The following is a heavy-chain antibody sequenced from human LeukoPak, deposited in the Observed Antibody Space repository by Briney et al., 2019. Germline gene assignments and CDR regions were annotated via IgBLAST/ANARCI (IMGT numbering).Heavy chain of an antibody. D-gene: IGHD3-10*01. CDR2: MYVSGST. CDR1: GDSISSYY. Sequence: PSETLSLTFTVSGDSISSYYWGSIRQPAGWGLELIGRMYVSGSTNSNPSSKSRVTMSVDTSKNQFSLKMTSVTAADAAFYYCARDMVRGVKAYLSWFDPWGQGILVTVST. CDR3: ARDMVRGVKAYLSWFDP. J-gene: IGHJ5*02. V-gene: IGHV4-4*07.